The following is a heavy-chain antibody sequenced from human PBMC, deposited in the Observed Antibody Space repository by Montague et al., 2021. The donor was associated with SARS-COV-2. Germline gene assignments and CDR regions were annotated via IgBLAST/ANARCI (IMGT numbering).Heavy chain of an antibody. V-gene: IGHV4-59*01. D-gene: IGHD6-13*01. J-gene: IGHJ3*02. CDR2: VYNSGST. CDR1: GGSISSYS. CDR3: ASVGRGSSCYEVAFDI. Sequence: SETLSLTCTVSGGSISSYSLTWIRQPPGKGLEWIGYVYNSGSTNYNPSLTSRVTISVDTSKNQFSLTLSSVAAAATAVYYCASVGRGSSCYEVAFDIWGQGTMVTVSS.